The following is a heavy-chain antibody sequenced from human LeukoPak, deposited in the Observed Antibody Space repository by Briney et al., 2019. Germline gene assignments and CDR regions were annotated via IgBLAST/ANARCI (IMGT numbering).Heavy chain of an antibody. D-gene: IGHD4-11*01. J-gene: IGHJ6*03. Sequence: GGSLRLSCAASGFTFSSYGMHWVRQAPGKGLEWVAFIRYDGSNKYYADSVKGRFTISRDNSKNTLYLQMNSLRAEDTAVYYCAKDTIDSRGWPYYYMDVWGKGTTVTISS. CDR1: GFTFSSYG. CDR2: IRYDGSNK. CDR3: AKDTIDSRGWPYYYMDV. V-gene: IGHV3-30*02.